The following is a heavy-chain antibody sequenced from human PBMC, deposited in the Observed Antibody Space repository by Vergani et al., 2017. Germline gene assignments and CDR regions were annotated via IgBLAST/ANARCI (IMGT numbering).Heavy chain of an antibody. CDR1: GGTFSSYA. CDR3: ARPYYDRIPHAWYFDL. J-gene: IGHJ2*01. Sequence: QVQLLQSGAEVKKPGSSVKVSCKASGGTFSSYAISWVRQAPGQGLEWIGEIIPSFGTANYAQKFQGRVTITADEATSTDYMELSSLRSEDTAVYYCARPYYDRIPHAWYFDLWGRGTLVTVSS. V-gene: IGHV1-69*12. D-gene: IGHD3-22*01. CDR2: IIPSFGTA.